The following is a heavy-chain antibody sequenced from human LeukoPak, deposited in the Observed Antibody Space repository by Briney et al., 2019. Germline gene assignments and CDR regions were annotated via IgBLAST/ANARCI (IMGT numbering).Heavy chain of an antibody. D-gene: IGHD3-3*01. J-gene: IGHJ5*01. Sequence: GASVKVSCKASGGTLNSYAFSWVRQAPGQGLEWMGGIIPILGTTNYAQKSQGRVTITADESTSTAYMELSSLRSEDTAVYHCARSGGYYDFWSGYYYNWFDSWGQGTLVTVSS. CDR2: IIPILGTT. V-gene: IGHV1-69*13. CDR1: GGTLNSYA. CDR3: ARSGGYYDFWSGYYYNWFDS.